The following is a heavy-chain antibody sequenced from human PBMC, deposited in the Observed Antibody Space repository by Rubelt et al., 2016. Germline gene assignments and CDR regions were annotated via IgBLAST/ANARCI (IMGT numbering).Heavy chain of an antibody. V-gene: IGHV4-34*01. Sequence: QVQLQQWGAGLLKPSETLSLTCAVYGGSFSGYYWSWIRQPPGKGLAWIGEINHSGSTNYNPSLKSRGTISVDTSKNQFALKLSSVTAADAAVYYCARLYSSSNYWGQGTLVTVSS. CDR3: ARLYSSSNY. CDR2: INHSGST. J-gene: IGHJ4*02. D-gene: IGHD6-6*01. CDR1: GGSFSGYY.